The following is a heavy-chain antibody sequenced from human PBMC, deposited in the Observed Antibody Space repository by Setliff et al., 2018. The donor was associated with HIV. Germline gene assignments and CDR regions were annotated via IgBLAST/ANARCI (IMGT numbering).Heavy chain of an antibody. CDR2: INPKNGGT. Sequence: ASVKVSCKASGYSFTDYYIHWVRQAPGQGLEWMGRINPKNGGTNYVQRFRDRATMTRDTSISTVYMELSSLRSDDTAVYYCARTIPLAGSDMDLWGKGTTVTVSS. D-gene: IGHD6-19*01. CDR3: ARTIPLAGSDMDL. CDR1: GYSFTDYY. J-gene: IGHJ6*03. V-gene: IGHV1-2*06.